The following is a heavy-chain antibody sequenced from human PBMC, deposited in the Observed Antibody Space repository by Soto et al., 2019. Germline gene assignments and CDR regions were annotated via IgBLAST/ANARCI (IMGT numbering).Heavy chain of an antibody. Sequence: ASVKVSCKASGYTFAFYFIHWVRQAPGHGLEWMGTINPTGGPTSYAQKFQGRVTMTRDTSTNTVYMELTSLTYDDTAVYYCTRAEEMATIRFEHWGQGXLVTVYS. J-gene: IGHJ4*02. CDR3: TRAEEMATIRFEH. CDR2: INPTGGPT. V-gene: IGHV1-46*01. CDR1: GYTFAFYF.